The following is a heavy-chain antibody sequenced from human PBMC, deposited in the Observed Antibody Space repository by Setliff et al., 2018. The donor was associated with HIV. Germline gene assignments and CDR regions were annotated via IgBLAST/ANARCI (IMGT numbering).Heavy chain of an antibody. CDR2: IYYRGSA. J-gene: IGHJ4*02. V-gene: IGHV4-39*07. CDR3: ARARGPPLPVLDF. D-gene: IGHD3-10*01. CDR1: GGSITTTNYY. Sequence: KASETLSLTCTVSGGSITTTNYYWGWVRQSPGKGLEWIGVIYYRGSAYYNLSLQSRVTLSVDTSKNSFSLHLTSVTAADTAVYFCARARGPPLPVLDFWGPGTLVTV.